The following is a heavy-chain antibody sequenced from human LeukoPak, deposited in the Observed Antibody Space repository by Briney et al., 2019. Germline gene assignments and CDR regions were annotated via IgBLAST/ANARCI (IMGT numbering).Heavy chain of an antibody. D-gene: IGHD3-10*01. CDR2: IYPGDSET. Sequence: GESLKISCKNSGYIFTSYWIGWVRQMPGKGLEWMGIIYPGDSETRYSPSFRGQVTISADKSISTAYLQWSSLKASDTAIYYCARPDGSGIYIDYWGQGTLVTVSS. J-gene: IGHJ4*02. CDR1: GYIFTSYW. CDR3: ARPDGSGIYIDY. V-gene: IGHV5-51*01.